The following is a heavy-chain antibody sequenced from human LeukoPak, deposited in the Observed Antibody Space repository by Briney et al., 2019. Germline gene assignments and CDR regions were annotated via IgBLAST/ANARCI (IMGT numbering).Heavy chain of an antibody. CDR1: GYTFTAYY. CDR3: ARGRSYYGSGSYYFY. D-gene: IGHD3-10*01. V-gene: IGHV1-2*02. CDR2: INPNSGDT. J-gene: IGHJ4*02. Sequence: ASMKVSCKASGYTFTAYYLHWLRQAPGQGLQWMGWINPNSGDTNYAQRFQGRVTMTRDTSISTAYMELNSRRSDDTAIYYCARGRSYYGSGSYYFYWGQGTLVTVSS.